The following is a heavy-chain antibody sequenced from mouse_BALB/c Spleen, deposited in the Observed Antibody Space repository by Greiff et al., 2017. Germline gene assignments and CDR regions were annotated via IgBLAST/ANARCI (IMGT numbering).Heavy chain of an antibody. V-gene: IGHV1S81*02. CDR2: INPSNGGT. Sequence: QVQLQQPGAELVKPGASVKLSCKASGYTFTSYYMYWVKQRPGQGLEWIGGINPSNGGTNFNEKFKSKATLTVDKSSSTAYMQLSSLTSEDSAVYYFTREKVEGLTTAYYYAMDYWGQGTSVTVSS. J-gene: IGHJ4*01. CDR1: GYTFTSYY. CDR3: TREKVEGLTTAYYYAMDY. D-gene: IGHD1-2*01.